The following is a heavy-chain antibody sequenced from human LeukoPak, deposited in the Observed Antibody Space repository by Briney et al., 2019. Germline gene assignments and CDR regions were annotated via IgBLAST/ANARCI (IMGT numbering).Heavy chain of an antibody. CDR3: ARALYYYGSGSWGCFDY. V-gene: IGHV1-69*05. CDR1: GGTFSSYA. D-gene: IGHD3-10*01. Sequence: SVKVSCKASGGTFSSYAISWVRQAPGQGLEWMGGIIPIFGTANYAQKFQGRVTITTDESTSTAYMELSSLRSEDTAVYDCARALYYYGSGSWGCFDYWGQGTLVTVSS. J-gene: IGHJ4*02. CDR2: IIPIFGTA.